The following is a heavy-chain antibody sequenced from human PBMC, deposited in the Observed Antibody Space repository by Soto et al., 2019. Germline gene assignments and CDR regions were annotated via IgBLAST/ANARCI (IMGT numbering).Heavy chain of an antibody. J-gene: IGHJ6*02. CDR3: TKPAGVVVADATYYYGMDV. CDR2: IRSKANSYAT. D-gene: IGHD2-15*01. Sequence: EVQLVESGGGLVQPGGSLKLSCAASGFTFSGSAMHWVRQAPGKGLEWVGRIRSKANSYATAYAASVKGRFTISRDDSKNTSYLKRNSLKAEDTAVYYCTKPAGVVVADATYYYGMDVWGQGTTVTVS. V-gene: IGHV3-73*02. CDR1: GFTFSGSA.